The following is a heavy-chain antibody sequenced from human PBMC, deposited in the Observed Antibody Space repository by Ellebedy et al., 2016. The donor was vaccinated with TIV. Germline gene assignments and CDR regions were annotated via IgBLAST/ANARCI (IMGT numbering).Heavy chain of an antibody. Sequence: GESLKISCAASGFTFNDYWMHWVRQAPAKGLVWVSRINSDGTYTSHADSVKGRFSISRDNAKNTLFLQMDSLRVEDQALYYCVRDARTHGFDVWGQGTAVTVSS. CDR1: GFTFNDYW. CDR3: VRDARTHGFDV. J-gene: IGHJ3*01. V-gene: IGHV3-74*01. CDR2: INSDGTYT.